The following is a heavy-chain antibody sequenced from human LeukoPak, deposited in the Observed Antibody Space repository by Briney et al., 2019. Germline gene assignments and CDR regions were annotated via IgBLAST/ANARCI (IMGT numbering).Heavy chain of an antibody. D-gene: IGHD2-15*01. CDR2: IRYDGSNK. CDR3: AKDLVVVAVTVHYGMDV. J-gene: IGHJ6*02. V-gene: IGHV3-30*02. Sequence: PGGSLRLSCAASGFTFSSYGMHWVRQAPGKGLEWVAFIRYDGSNKYYADSVKGRFTISRDNSKNTLYLQMNSLRAEDTAVYYCAKDLVVVAVTVHYGMDVWGQGTTVTVSS. CDR1: GFTFSSYG.